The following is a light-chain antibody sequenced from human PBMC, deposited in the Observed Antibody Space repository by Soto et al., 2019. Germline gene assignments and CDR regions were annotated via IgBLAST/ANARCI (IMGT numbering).Light chain of an antibody. V-gene: IGLV7-46*01. Sequence: QAVVTQEPSLTVSPGGTVTLTCGSSTGAVTSGHYPYWFQQKPGQAPRTLIYDTNNKHSWTPARFSGSLLGGKAALTLSGAQPEDEAEYYCLLSYSGAREVFGGGTKLTVL. CDR2: DTN. J-gene: IGLJ2*01. CDR3: LLSYSGAREV. CDR1: TGAVTSGHY.